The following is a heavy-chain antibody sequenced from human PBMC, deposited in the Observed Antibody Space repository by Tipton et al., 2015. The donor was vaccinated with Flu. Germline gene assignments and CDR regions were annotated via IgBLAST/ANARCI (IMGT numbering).Heavy chain of an antibody. CDR2: IRSKANSYAT. CDR3: ISEDYGDYYSSLGTLGY. Sequence: GSLRLSCAASGFTLSGSAMHWVRQASGKGLEWVGRIRSKANSYATVYAASVRGRFTISRDDSKNTAYLQMNSLKTEDTAVYYCISEDYGDYYSSLGTLGYWGQGTLVTVSS. V-gene: IGHV3-73*01. D-gene: IGHD4-17*01. J-gene: IGHJ4*02. CDR1: GFTLSGSA.